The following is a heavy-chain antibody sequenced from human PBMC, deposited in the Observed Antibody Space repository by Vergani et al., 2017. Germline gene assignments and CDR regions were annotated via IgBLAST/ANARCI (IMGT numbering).Heavy chain of an antibody. CDR1: GYTFTGYY. J-gene: IGHJ3*02. D-gene: IGHD5-24*01. CDR2: INPNSGGT. Sequence: QVQLVQSGAEVKKPGASVKVSCKASGYTFTGYYMHWVRQAPGQGLEWMGWINPNSGGTNYAQKFQGRVTMTRDTSISTAYMELSRLRSDDTAVYYCASDLGGDGYNYGAFDIWGQGTMVTVSS. V-gene: IGHV1-2*02. CDR3: ASDLGGDGYNYGAFDI.